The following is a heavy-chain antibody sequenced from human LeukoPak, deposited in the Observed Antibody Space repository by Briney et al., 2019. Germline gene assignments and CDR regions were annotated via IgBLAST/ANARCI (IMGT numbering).Heavy chain of an antibody. CDR2: IYSGGST. CDR3: AKDQVSSWYNWFDP. J-gene: IGHJ5*02. CDR1: GFTVSSNY. V-gene: IGHV3-53*01. Sequence: GGSLRLSCAASGFTVSSNYMSWVRQAPGKGLEWVSVIYSGGSTYYADSVKGRFTISRDNSKNTLYLQMNSLRAEDTAVYYCAKDQVSSWYNWFDPWGQGTLVTVSS. D-gene: IGHD6-13*01.